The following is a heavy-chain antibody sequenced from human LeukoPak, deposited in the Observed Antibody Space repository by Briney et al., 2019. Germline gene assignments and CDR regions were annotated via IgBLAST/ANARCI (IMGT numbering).Heavy chain of an antibody. CDR1: GYTFTGYY. CDR3: ARGAYSSGWYIVGVDY. CDR2: INPNSGGT. D-gene: IGHD6-19*01. J-gene: IGHJ4*02. Sequence: GASVKVSCKASGYTFTGYYMHWVRQAPGQGLEWMGWINPNSGGTNYAQKFQGRVTMTRDTSISTAYMELSRLRSDDTAVYYCARGAYSSGWYIVGVDYWGQGTLVTVSP. V-gene: IGHV1-2*02.